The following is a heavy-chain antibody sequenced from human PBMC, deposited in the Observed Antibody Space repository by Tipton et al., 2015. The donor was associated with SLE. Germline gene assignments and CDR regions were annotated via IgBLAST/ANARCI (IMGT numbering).Heavy chain of an antibody. CDR3: AKSPRPRGYNYGMDV. V-gene: IGHV3-53*05. J-gene: IGHJ6*02. Sequence: SLRLSCAASGFTVSSNYMAWVRQAQGKGLEWVSVFYTGGTTYYADSVKGRFTVSGDKSTNTLFLQMSSLKPEDTAVYYCAKSPRPRGYNYGMDVWGQGTTVAVSS. CDR2: FYTGGTT. CDR1: GFTVSSNY. D-gene: IGHD3-10*01.